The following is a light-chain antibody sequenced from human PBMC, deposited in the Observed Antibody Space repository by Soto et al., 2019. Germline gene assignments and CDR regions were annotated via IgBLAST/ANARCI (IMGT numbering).Light chain of an antibody. CDR1: QSVSSD. J-gene: IGKJ2*01. Sequence: EIVLTQSPATLSLSPGERATFSCRASQSVSSDLVWYQQKPGQAPRLLIYDASNRATGVPARFSGSGSGTDFTLTISSLEPEDFATYYCQQYNSYPYTFGQGTKLEIK. CDR3: QQYNSYPYT. V-gene: IGKV3-11*01. CDR2: DAS.